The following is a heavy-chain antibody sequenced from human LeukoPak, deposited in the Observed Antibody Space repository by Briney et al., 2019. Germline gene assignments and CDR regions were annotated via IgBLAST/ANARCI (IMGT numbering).Heavy chain of an antibody. Sequence: TSETLSLTCTVSGYSISSGYYWGWIRQPPGKGLEWIGYIYYSGSTSYNPSLKSRVTISVDTSKNQFSLKLSSVTAADTAVYYCAREGARWEPSFSAFDIWGQGTMVTVSS. CDR3: AREGARWEPSFSAFDI. CDR1: GYSISSGYY. CDR2: IYYSGST. J-gene: IGHJ3*02. D-gene: IGHD1-26*01. V-gene: IGHV4-38-2*02.